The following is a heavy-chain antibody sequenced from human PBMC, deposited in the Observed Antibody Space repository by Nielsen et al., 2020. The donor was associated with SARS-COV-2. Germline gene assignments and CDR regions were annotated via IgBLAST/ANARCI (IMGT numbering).Heavy chain of an antibody. J-gene: IGHJ6*03. CDR2: ISYDGSNK. CDR3: GRAEYKIYYMDV. CDR1: GFTFSRYG. V-gene: IGHV3-33*01. Sequence: GGSLRLSCTASGFTFSRYGMRWARQAPGKGLEWVAVISYDGSNKKYADSVKGRFTISRDNSKNTLYLQMNSLRAEDMAVYYCGRAEYKIYYMDVWGKGTTVTVSS. D-gene: IGHD6-6*01.